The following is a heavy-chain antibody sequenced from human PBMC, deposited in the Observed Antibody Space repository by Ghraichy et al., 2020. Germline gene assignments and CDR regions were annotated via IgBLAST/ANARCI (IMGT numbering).Heavy chain of an antibody. J-gene: IGHJ6*02. D-gene: IGHD4-23*01. Sequence: GGSLRLSCVGSGFTLSSYSMNWVRQSPGKGLEWVSYITSSSRNTFYADSVKGRFTISRDNAQNSLSLQMNSLRDEDTAVYYCARGSRVVRFYYYDGMDVWGQGTTVTVSS. CDR1: GFTLSSYS. CDR3: ARGSRVVRFYYYDGMDV. CDR2: ITSSSRNT. V-gene: IGHV3-48*02.